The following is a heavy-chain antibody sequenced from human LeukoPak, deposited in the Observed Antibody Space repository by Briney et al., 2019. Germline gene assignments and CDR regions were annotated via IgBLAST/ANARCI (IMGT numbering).Heavy chain of an antibody. J-gene: IGHJ6*02. Sequence: SETLSLTCTVSGGSISSYYWSWIRQPPGKGLEWIGYIYYSGSTNYNPSLKSRVTISVDTSKNQFSLKLSFVTAADTAVYYCARVDTMVRGVIYYYYGMDVWGQGTTVTVSS. CDR3: ARVDTMVRGVIYYYYGMDV. D-gene: IGHD3-10*01. V-gene: IGHV4-59*01. CDR1: GGSISSYY. CDR2: IYYSGST.